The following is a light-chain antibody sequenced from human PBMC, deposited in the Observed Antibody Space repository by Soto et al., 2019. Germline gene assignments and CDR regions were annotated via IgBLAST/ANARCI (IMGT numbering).Light chain of an antibody. CDR2: AAS. Sequence: DIQMTQSPSSVSASVGDRVTITCRASQDISTWVAWYQQKPGKAPKILISAASTLQSGVPRRFSGSGSGTDFTLIISSLQPEDFATYFCQQGDSFPFTFGGGTKVQIK. V-gene: IGKV1-12*01. CDR1: QDISTW. J-gene: IGKJ4*01. CDR3: QQGDSFPFT.